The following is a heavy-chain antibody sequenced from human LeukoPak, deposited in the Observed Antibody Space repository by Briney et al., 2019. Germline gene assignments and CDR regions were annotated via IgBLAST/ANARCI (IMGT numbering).Heavy chain of an antibody. J-gene: IGHJ4*02. V-gene: IGHV3-23*01. CDR2: ISNSGTTT. CDR3: AKGGIYADCDY. Sequence: GGSLRLSCAASGFTFSSYAMSWVRQAPGKGLEWVSSISNSGTTTYYADSVKGRFTISRDNSQNTVYLQMNSLRAEDTAVYYCAKGGIYADCDYWGQGTLVTVSS. CDR1: GFTFSSYA. D-gene: IGHD3-16*01.